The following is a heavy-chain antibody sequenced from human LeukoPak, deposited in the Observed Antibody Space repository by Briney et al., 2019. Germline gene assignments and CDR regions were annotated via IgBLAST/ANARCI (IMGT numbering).Heavy chain of an antibody. CDR3: ARNKGSSVAYDY. D-gene: IGHD1/OR15-1a*01. CDR1: GFIYSSDA. V-gene: IGHV3-23*01. J-gene: IGHJ4*02. Sequence: PGGSLSVSCAGSGFIYSSDAMTWVRQAPGKGLEWVSAISGTGANTYYADSVKGRFTISRDNSKNTLYLQMNSLRAEDTAVYYCARNKGSSVAYDYWGQGTLVTVSS. CDR2: ISGTGANT.